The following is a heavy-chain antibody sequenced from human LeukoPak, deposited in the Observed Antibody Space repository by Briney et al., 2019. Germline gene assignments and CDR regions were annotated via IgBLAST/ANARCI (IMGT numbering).Heavy chain of an antibody. CDR3: ARKLTYYYDSSGYIDY. J-gene: IGHJ4*02. CDR2: ISYDGSNK. CDR1: GFTFSSYA. Sequence: GGSLRLSCAASGFTFSSYAMHWVRQAPGKGLEWVAVISYDGSNKYYADSVKGRFTISRDNSKNTLYLQMNSLRAEDTAVYYCARKLTYYYDSSGYIDYWGQGTLVTVSS. D-gene: IGHD3-22*01. V-gene: IGHV3-30-3*01.